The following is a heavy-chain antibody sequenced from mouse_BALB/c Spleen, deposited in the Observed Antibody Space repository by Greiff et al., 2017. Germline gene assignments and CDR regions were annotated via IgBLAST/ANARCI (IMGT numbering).Heavy chain of an antibody. Sequence: EVHLVESGGGLVQPGGSLKLSCAASGFTFSSYTMSWVRQTPEKRLEWVAYISNGGGSTYYPDTVKGRFTISRDNAKNTLYLQMSSLKSEDTAMYYCARHGIGASWFAYWGQGTLVTVSA. J-gene: IGHJ3*01. V-gene: IGHV5-12-2*01. CDR3: ARHGIGASWFAY. CDR2: ISNGGGST. CDR1: GFTFSSYT. D-gene: IGHD1-1*02.